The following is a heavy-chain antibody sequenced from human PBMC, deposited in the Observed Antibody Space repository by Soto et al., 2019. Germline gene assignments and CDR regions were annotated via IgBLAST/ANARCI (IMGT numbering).Heavy chain of an antibody. D-gene: IGHD3-10*01. CDR3: AREGVWVTADAFDL. CDR2: IFSDGSHT. J-gene: IGHJ3*01. Sequence: EVQLVESGGGLVQPGGSLRLSCAASGFTFSSYWMHWVRQVPGKGLMGISRIFSDGSHTNYADSVQGRFTISRDNAKNTLYLQMHNLSPEDTAVYYCAREGVWVTADAFDLWGQGTMVTVSS. V-gene: IGHV3-74*01. CDR1: GFTFSSYW.